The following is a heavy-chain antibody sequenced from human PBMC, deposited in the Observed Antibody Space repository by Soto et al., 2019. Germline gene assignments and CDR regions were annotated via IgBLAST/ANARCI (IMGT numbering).Heavy chain of an antibody. J-gene: IGHJ5*02. CDR1: VAALSSGGYF. V-gene: IGHV4-61*08. CDR3: TREQSDDNYFDP. Sequence: QVKLQQSGPGLVKPSETLSLTCTVSVAALSSGGYFYTWVRQPPGKGLEWLGYIYYSGGTNYNPSLKSRVTISLDKSKSQFSLRLISVTAADTAVYYCTREQSDDNYFDPWGQGTLVTVSS. D-gene: IGHD6-19*01. CDR2: IYYSGGT.